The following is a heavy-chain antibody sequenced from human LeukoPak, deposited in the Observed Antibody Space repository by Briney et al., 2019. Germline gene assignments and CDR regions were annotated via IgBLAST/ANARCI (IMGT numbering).Heavy chain of an antibody. D-gene: IGHD3-16*02. J-gene: IGHJ4*02. CDR1: GYSFIKYY. V-gene: IGHV1-46*01. CDR3: ARDIAREFDY. Sequence: GASVKVSCKASGYSFIKYYIHWVRQAPGEGLEWMGVINPRDGSTNYAQNFQGRVTLTRDRSTSTVYMDLSSLRSEDTAVYYCARDIAREFDYWSRGTLVTVSS. CDR2: INPRDGST.